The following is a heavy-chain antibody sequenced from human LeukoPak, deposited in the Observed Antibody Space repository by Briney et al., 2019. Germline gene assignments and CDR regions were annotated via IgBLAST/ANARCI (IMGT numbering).Heavy chain of an antibody. D-gene: IGHD6-19*01. J-gene: IGHJ4*02. V-gene: IGHV3-23*01. CDR2: ISGSGGST. Sequence: GGSLRLSCAASGFTFSSYAMTWVRQAPGKGLEWVSGISGSGGSTYYADSVKGRFTISRDNSKNTLYLQMNSLRAEDTATYYCAARPTSEAVAPSDFWGQGTLVTVSP. CDR1: GFTFSSYA. CDR3: AARPTSEAVAPSDF.